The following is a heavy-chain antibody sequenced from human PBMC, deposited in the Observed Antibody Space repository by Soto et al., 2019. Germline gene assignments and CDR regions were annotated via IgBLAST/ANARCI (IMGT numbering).Heavy chain of an antibody. Sequence: QVQLQESGPGQVKPSQTLSLTCSVSGVSIKSGDNYWSWIRQPPGKGLEWIGNIYYVGSTSYNPSLKSRVSMSVDTSKNQFSLTLTSVTAADTAVYYCARNTSRLGWFDSWGQGTLVTVSS. CDR3: ARNTSRLGWFDS. J-gene: IGHJ5*01. D-gene: IGHD7-27*01. V-gene: IGHV4-30-4*08. CDR2: IYYVGST. CDR1: GVSIKSGDNY.